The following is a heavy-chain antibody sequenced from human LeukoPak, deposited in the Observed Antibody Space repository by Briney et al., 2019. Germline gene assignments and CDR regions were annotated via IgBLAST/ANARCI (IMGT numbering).Heavy chain of an antibody. V-gene: IGHV4-34*01. D-gene: IGHD2-15*01. CDR1: GGSFSGYY. CDR2: INHSGST. CDR3: ARVRFVALDY. Sequence: SETLSLTCAVYGGSFSGYYWSWIRQPPGKGLEWIGEINHSGSTNYNPSLKSRVTISVDTSKNQFSLKLSSVTAADTAVYYCARVRFVALDYWGQGTLATVSS. J-gene: IGHJ4*02.